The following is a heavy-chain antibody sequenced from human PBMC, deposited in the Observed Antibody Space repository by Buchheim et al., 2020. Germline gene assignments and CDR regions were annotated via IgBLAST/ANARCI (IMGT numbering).Heavy chain of an antibody. Sequence: QVQLVESGGGVVQPGRSLRLPCAASGFTFSSYGMHWVRQAPGKGLEWVAVISYDGSNKYYADSVKGRFTISRDNSKNTLYLQMNSLRAEDTAVYYCAKVTALTIWGQGTL. D-gene: IGHD1-14*01. CDR2: ISYDGSNK. V-gene: IGHV3-30*18. CDR1: GFTFSSYG. CDR3: AKVTALTI. J-gene: IGHJ4*02.